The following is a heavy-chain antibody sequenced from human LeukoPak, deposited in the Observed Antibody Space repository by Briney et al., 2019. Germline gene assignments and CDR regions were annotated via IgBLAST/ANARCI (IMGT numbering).Heavy chain of an antibody. CDR3: ARDSRYSDTSGYYYSHYYMDV. V-gene: IGHV4-38-2*02. J-gene: IGHJ6*03. CDR2: IYHSGST. Sequence: SETLSLTCAVSGYSISSGYYWGWIRQPPGKGLEWIGSIYHSGSTYYNPSLKSRVTISVDTSNSQFTLKLSSVTAADTAVYYCARDSRYSDTSGYYYSHYYMDVWGKGTTVTVSS. D-gene: IGHD3-22*01. CDR1: GYSISSGYY.